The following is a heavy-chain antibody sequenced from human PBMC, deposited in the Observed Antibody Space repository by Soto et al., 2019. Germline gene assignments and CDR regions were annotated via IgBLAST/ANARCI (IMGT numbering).Heavy chain of an antibody. CDR2: IYYSGST. D-gene: IGHD1-26*01. J-gene: IGHJ4*02. V-gene: IGHV4-59*01. CDR3: ATTIVGATTAYFDY. Sequence: PXXTLSLACSVGGDSSSRYYWSWIPQPPGKGLEWIGYIYYSGSTNYNPSLKSRVTISVDTSKNQFSLKLSSVTAADTAVYYCATTIVGATTAYFDYWGQGTLVTVSS. CDR1: GDSSSRYY.